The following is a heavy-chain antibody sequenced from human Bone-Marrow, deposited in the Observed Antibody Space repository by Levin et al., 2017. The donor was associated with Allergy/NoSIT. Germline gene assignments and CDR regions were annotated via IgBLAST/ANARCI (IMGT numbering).Heavy chain of an antibody. CDR2: VKPKSDGGTA. Sequence: LSLTCAASGFTFNNAWMSWVRQAPGKGLEWVGRVKPKSDGGTADSAAPVKGRFTISRDEPKNTLYLQMTSLTTEDTAIYYCTTLSYGAATYWGQGTLVTVSS. CDR3: TTLSYGAATY. D-gene: IGHD6-25*01. CDR1: GFTFNNAW. V-gene: IGHV3-15*01. J-gene: IGHJ4*02.